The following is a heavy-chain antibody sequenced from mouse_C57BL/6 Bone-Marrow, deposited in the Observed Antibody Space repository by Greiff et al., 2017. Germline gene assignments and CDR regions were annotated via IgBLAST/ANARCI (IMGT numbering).Heavy chain of an antibody. V-gene: IGHV1-80*01. Sequence: VVESGASVKISCKVSGYAFSTYWMNWVKQRPGKGLEWIGQIYPGDGETNYNGKFKGKATLTADKSSSTAYMQLSSLTSEDSTVYFCARDWDYFDYWGQGTTLTVSA. CDR3: ARDWDYFDY. CDR2: IYPGDGET. CDR1: GYAFSTYW. J-gene: IGHJ2*01. D-gene: IGHD4-1*01.